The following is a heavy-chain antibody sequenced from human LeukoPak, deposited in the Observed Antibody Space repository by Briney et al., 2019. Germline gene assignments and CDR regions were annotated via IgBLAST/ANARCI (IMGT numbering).Heavy chain of an antibody. D-gene: IGHD1-26*01. Sequence: SVKVSCKASGGTFSSYAISWVRQAPGQGLEWMGRIIPIFGIANHAQKFQGRVTITADKSTSTAYMELSSLRSEDTAVYYCARGGEWEHFDYWGQGTLVTVSS. J-gene: IGHJ4*02. CDR2: IIPIFGIA. CDR1: GGTFSSYA. V-gene: IGHV1-69*04. CDR3: ARGGEWEHFDY.